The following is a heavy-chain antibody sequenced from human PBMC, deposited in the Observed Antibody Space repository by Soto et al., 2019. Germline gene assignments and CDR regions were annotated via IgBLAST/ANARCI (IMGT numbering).Heavy chain of an antibody. CDR2: ISAYNGNT. J-gene: IGHJ3*02. D-gene: IGHD6-25*01. Sequence: GASVKVSCKASGYTFTSYGISWVRQAPGQGPEWMGWISAYNGNTNYAQKLQGRVTMTTDTSTSTAYMELRSLRSDDTAVYYCAREYGYNDGDAFGIWGQGTMVTVSS. CDR1: GYTFTSYG. CDR3: AREYGYNDGDAFGI. V-gene: IGHV1-18*04.